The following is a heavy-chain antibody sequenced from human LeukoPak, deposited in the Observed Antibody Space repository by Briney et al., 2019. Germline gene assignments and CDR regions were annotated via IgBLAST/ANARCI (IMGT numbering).Heavy chain of an antibody. V-gene: IGHV4-59*01. J-gene: IGHJ4*02. CDR3: ARERGSGWYDY. CDR1: GGSISSYY. CDR2: IYYSGST. D-gene: IGHD6-19*01. Sequence: KTSETLSLTCTVSGGSISSYYWSWIRQPPGKGLEWIGYIYYSGSTNYNPSLKSRVTISVDTSKNRFSLKLSSVTAADTAVYYCARERGSGWYDYWGQGTLVTVSS.